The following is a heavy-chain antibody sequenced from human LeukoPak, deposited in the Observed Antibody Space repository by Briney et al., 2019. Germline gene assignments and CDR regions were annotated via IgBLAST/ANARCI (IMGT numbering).Heavy chain of an antibody. J-gene: IGHJ4*02. D-gene: IGHD6-19*01. V-gene: IGHV3-23*01. CDR3: AKDSAVAPYYFDY. CDR2: ITGSGVST. CDR1: GFTVSSYA. Sequence: GGSLRLFCAASGFTVSSYAMSWVRQAPGKWLGWVSAITGSGVSTYYADSVKRRFTISRDNSKTALYLQMNSLRAEDTAVYYCAKDSAVAPYYFDYWGQGTLVSDSS.